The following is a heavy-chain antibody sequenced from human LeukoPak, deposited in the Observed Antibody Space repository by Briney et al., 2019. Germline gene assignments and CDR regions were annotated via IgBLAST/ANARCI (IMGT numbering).Heavy chain of an antibody. CDR1: GFTFSGSY. CDR3: ARNLGFYGSGSSFY. D-gene: IGHD3-10*01. V-gene: IGHV3-53*01. CDR2: IYSDGRT. Sequence: GVSLRLSCAPSGFTFSGSYMSWVRQAPGQGLEWVSVIYSDGRTYSAASVKGRFTISRDTSMNTLYLQMNSLRVEDTAVYYCARNLGFYGSGSSFYWGQGTLVTVSS. J-gene: IGHJ1*01.